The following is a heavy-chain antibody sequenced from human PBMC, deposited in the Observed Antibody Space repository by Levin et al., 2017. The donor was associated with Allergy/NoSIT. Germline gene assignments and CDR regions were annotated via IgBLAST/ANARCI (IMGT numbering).Heavy chain of an antibody. CDR1: GFTFANSV. CDR3: TKEGKTTCDY. Sequence: RSGGSLRLSCATSGFTFANSVMTWVRQAPGKGLEWVSTVTVSSRDTLYADSVKGRFTIFRDDSKSTLFLQMDSLRAEDTAVYYCTKEGKTTCDYWGQGSLVTVSS. CDR2: VTVSSRDT. J-gene: IGHJ4*02. V-gene: IGHV3-23*01. D-gene: IGHD1-1*01.